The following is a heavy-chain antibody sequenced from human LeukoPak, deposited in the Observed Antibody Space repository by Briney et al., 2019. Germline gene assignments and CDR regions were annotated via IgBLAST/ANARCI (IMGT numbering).Heavy chain of an antibody. CDR1: GGSFSGYY. Sequence: SETLSLTCAVYGGSFSGYYWSWIRQPPGKGLEWIGEINHSGSTNYNPSLKSRVTISVDTSKNQFSLKLNSVTAADTAVYYCARGRSFGYYGSGSYLLFDYWGQGTLVTVSS. CDR3: ARGRSFGYYGSGSYLLFDY. CDR2: INHSGST. D-gene: IGHD3-10*01. J-gene: IGHJ4*02. V-gene: IGHV4-34*01.